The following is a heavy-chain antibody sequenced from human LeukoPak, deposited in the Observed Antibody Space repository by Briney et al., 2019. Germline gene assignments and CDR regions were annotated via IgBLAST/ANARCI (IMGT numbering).Heavy chain of an antibody. V-gene: IGHV3-20*04. D-gene: IGHD2-8*01. CDR2: INWNGGST. J-gene: IGHJ4*02. Sequence: GGSLRLSCAASGLTFDDYGMSWVRQAPGKGLEWVSGINWNGGSTGYADSVKGRFTISRDNAKNSLYLQMNSLRAEDTALYYCARDCTNGVCSNFDYWGQGTLVTVS. CDR1: GLTFDDYG. CDR3: ARDCTNGVCSNFDY.